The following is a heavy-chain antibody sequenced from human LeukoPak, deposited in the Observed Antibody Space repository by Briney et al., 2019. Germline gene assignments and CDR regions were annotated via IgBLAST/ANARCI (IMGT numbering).Heavy chain of an antibody. J-gene: IGHJ4*02. CDR2: ISPNSGGT. Sequence: ASVKVSCKASGYTFTGYYMHWVRQAPGQGLEWMGWISPNSGGTNYAQKFQGRVTMTRDTSISTAYMELSRLRSDDTAVYYCARVGYYDSSGFPAYDYWGQGTLVTVSS. D-gene: IGHD3-22*01. CDR3: ARVGYYDSSGFPAYDY. CDR1: GYTFTGYY. V-gene: IGHV1-2*02.